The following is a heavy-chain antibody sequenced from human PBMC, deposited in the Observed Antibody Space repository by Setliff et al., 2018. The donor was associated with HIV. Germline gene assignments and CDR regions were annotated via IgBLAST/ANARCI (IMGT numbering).Heavy chain of an antibody. D-gene: IGHD1-26*01. V-gene: IGHV4-39*01. Sequence: SETLSLTCTVSGGSISSSGYYWGWIRQPPGKGLEWIGTIYYSGNTYYNPSLKSRVTISVDTSKNQISLKLSSVTAADTAVYYCASHLPPYSGNFDYWGHGTLVTVSS. CDR2: IYYSGNT. CDR1: GGSISSSGYY. J-gene: IGHJ4*01. CDR3: ASHLPPYSGNFDY.